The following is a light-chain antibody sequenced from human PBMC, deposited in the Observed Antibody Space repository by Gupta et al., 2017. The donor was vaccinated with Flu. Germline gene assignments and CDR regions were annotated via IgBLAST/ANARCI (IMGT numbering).Light chain of an antibody. CDR1: QDISNY. J-gene: IGKJ2*03. Sequence: DIQMTQFPSSLSASVGDRVTITCQASQDISNYLNWYQQKPGKAPKLLLYDASNLETGVPSRFSGSGSGTDFTFTISSLQPEVIATYYCQQYDNLLYSFGQGTKLEIK. CDR2: DAS. CDR3: QQYDNLLYS. V-gene: IGKV1-33*01.